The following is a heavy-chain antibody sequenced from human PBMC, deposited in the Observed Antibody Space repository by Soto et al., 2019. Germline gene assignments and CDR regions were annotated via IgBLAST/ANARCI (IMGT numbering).Heavy chain of an antibody. Sequence: QVQLVQSGAEVKKPGSSVKVSCKASGGTFSSYAISWVRQAPGQGLEWMGGIIPIFGTANYAQKFQGRVTITADESTSTAYMELSSLRSEDTAVYYCARDLMGPMTTVVTHRYWYFDLWGRGTLVTVSS. CDR1: GGTFSSYA. J-gene: IGHJ2*01. V-gene: IGHV1-69*12. CDR3: ARDLMGPMTTVVTHRYWYFDL. CDR2: IIPIFGTA. D-gene: IGHD4-17*01.